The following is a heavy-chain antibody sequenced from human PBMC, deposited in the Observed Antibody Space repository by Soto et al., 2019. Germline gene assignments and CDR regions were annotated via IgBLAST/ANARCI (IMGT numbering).Heavy chain of an antibody. CDR3: ARHHVRGRTIAGAAEF. CDR1: GGSLSGYY. Sequence: PSETLSLTCAVYGGSLSGYYLSWIRQPPGKALEWIGEINYSGNTNYNPSLKSRVTISVDTSKNQLFLNLTSVTAADTAMYYCARHHVRGRTIAGAAEFWGQGTLVTVYS. J-gene: IGHJ4*02. CDR2: INYSGNT. V-gene: IGHV4-34*01. D-gene: IGHD1-26*01.